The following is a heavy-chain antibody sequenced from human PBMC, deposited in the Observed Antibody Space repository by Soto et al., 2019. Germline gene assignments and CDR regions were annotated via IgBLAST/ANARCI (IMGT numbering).Heavy chain of an antibody. J-gene: IGHJ4*02. CDR2: IWYDGSKK. CDR1: GFTFNNFG. CDR3: ARDYCSTSSCYDN. V-gene: IGHV3-33*01. Sequence: GGSLRLSCKTSGFTFNNFGMHWVRQAPGKGLEWVAAIWYDGSKKYYGDSVKGRVSISRDPSKKTVHLQVSSLRAEDTALYYCARDYCSTSSCYDNWGQGTLVTVSS. D-gene: IGHD2-2*01.